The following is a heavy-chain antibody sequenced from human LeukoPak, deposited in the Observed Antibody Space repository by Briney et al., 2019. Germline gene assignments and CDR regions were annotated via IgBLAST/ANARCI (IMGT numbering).Heavy chain of an antibody. V-gene: IGHV3-23*01. Sequence: AGGSLRLSCAASGFTFSSYAMSWVRQAPGKGLEWVSAISGSGGSTYYADSVKGRFTISRDNSKNTLYLQMNSLRAEDTAVYYCAKAVAAPYYYYMDVWGKGTTVTVSS. CDR2: ISGSGGST. CDR1: GFTFSSYA. J-gene: IGHJ6*03. CDR3: AKAVAAPYYYYMDV. D-gene: IGHD6-6*01.